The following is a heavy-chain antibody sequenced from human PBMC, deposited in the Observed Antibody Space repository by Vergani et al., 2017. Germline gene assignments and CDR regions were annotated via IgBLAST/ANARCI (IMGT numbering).Heavy chain of an antibody. CDR1: GGPISSYY. V-gene: IGHV4-59*01. CDR2: IYYSGST. D-gene: IGHD2-2*03. J-gene: IGHJ4*02. Sequence: QVQLQESGPGLVKPSETLSLTCTVSGGPISSYYWSWIRQPPGKGLEWIGYIYYSGSTNYNPSLKSRFTISVDTSKNQFSLKLSSVTAADTAVYYCARVPGYCSSTSCPVDYWGQGTLVTVSS. CDR3: ARVPGYCSSTSCPVDY.